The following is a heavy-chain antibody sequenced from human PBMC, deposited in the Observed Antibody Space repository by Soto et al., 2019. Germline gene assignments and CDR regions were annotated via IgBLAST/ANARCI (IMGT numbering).Heavy chain of an antibody. CDR1: GGSISSDY. J-gene: IGHJ6*02. V-gene: IGHV4-59*01. CDR2: IYYSGST. Sequence: SETLSVTCTVSGGSISSDYRSWLRQPPGKGLEWIGYIYYSGSTNYNPSLKSRVTISVDTSKNQFSLKLSSVTAADTAVYYCARSGVVYSSGPSYYYYGMDVWGQGTTVTVS. D-gene: IGHD6-25*01. CDR3: ARSGVVYSSGPSYYYYGMDV.